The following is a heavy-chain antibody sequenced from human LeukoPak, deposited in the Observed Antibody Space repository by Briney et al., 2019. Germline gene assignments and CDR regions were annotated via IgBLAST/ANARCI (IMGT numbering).Heavy chain of an antibody. CDR1: GFTFSNYG. CDR2: ISSDGSNK. CDR3: AKGSVDTATCLDY. J-gene: IGHJ4*02. D-gene: IGHD5-18*01. Sequence: GGSLRLSCAASGFTFSNYGMHWVRQAPGKGLEWVAVISSDGSNKNYADSAKGRFTISRDNSKNTLYLQMNSLRAEDTAVFYCAKGSVDTATCLDYWGQGTLVTVSS. V-gene: IGHV3-30*18.